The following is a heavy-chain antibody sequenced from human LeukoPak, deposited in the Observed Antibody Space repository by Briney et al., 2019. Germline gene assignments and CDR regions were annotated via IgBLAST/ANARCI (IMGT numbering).Heavy chain of an antibody. CDR3: ARVVRSIAAASQYFQH. CDR2: IYYSGST. V-gene: IGHV4-31*03. CDR1: GGSISSGGYY. D-gene: IGHD6-13*01. J-gene: IGHJ1*01. Sequence: QPSQTLSLTCTVSGGSISSGGYYWSWIRQHPGKGLEWIGYIYYSGSTYYNPSLKSRVTISVDTSKNQFSLKLSSATAADTAVYYCARVVRSIAAASQYFQHWGQGTLVTVSS.